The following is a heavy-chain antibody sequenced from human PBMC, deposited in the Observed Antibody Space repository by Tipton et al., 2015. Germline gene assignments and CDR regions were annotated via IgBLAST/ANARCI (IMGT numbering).Heavy chain of an antibody. CDR2: FFHSGNT. CDR3: ARDFTPYQYYAMDV. J-gene: IGHJ6*02. CDR1: GYSISSGYY. Sequence: TLSLTCDVSGYSISSGYYWSWIRQPPGKGLEWIGSFFHSGNTFHNPSLRSRVIISVDTSKNQFSLTVTSVTAADTAVYYCARDFTPYQYYAMDVWGQGTTVTVSS. V-gene: IGHV4-38-2*02.